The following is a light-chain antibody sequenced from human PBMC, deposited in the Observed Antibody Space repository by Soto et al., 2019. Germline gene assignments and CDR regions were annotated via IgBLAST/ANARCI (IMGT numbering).Light chain of an antibody. J-gene: IGKJ4*01. Sequence: DVQMTQSPSTLSASLGDRVTITCRVSQSISSWLAWYQQKPGEAPKLLIYDASSLEGGVPSRFSGSGSGTEFTLTISSLQPDDFATYYCQQYSTFPLTFGGGTKVDIK. V-gene: IGKV1-5*01. CDR3: QQYSTFPLT. CDR2: DAS. CDR1: QSISSW.